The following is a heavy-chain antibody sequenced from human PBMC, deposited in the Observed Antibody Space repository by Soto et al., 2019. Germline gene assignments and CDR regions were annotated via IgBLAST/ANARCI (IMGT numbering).Heavy chain of an antibody. V-gene: IGHV3-23*01. J-gene: IGHJ6*04. CDR3: AKDKSAIFGDV. Sequence: GGSLRLSCAASGFTFSTYAMSWVRQAPGKGLEWVSTISNGGRAYYADAVMGRFTISRDNSKNTLYLQMNSLRAEDTAVYYCAKDKSAIFGDVWGKGTTVTVSS. D-gene: IGHD3-3*01. CDR1: GFTFSTYA. CDR2: ISNGGRA.